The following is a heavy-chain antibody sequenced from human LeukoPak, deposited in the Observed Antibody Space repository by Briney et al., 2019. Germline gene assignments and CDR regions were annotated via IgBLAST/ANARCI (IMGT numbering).Heavy chain of an antibody. CDR3: ARGVSGWYGGLYFDY. D-gene: IGHD6-19*01. CDR1: GFTFSSYG. CDR2: ISGSGGST. V-gene: IGHV3-23*01. J-gene: IGHJ4*02. Sequence: PGGSLRLSCAASGFTFSSYGMSWVRQAPGKGLEWVSAISGSGGSTYYADSVKGRFALSRDNSKNTVYLQMNSLRAEDTALYYCARGVSGWYGGLYFDYWGQGTLVTVSS.